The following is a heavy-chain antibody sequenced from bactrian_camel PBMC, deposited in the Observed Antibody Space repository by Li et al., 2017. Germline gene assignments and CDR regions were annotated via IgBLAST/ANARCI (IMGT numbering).Heavy chain of an antibody. D-gene: IGHD1*01. CDR1: GDTIGRYC. Sequence: HVQLVESGGGSVQVGGSLRLSCVASGDTIGRYCMGWFRQIPDKEREAVAGIESDGSTSYANSVKGRFTISRGSADNTLVLEMTSLTPEDSATYCCAADGDRYQCYWQSVTKYKVLAQGTQVTVS. CDR2: IESDGST. V-gene: IGHV3S55*01. J-gene: IGHJ4*01.